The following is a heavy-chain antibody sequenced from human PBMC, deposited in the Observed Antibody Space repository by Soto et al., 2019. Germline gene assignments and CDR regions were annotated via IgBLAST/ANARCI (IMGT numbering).Heavy chain of an antibody. CDR3: TQPTGPFSRGDFDS. V-gene: IGHV3-23*01. J-gene: IGHJ4*02. CDR1: GFTFSSYA. D-gene: IGHD6-19*01. CDR2: ISGSGGST. Sequence: PGGSLRLSCAASGFTFSSYAMSWVRQAPGKGLEWVSAISGSGGSTYYADSVKGRFTISRDNSKNTLFLQMDSLTAEDTAVYYCTQPTGPFSRGDFDSWGQGTQVTVSS.